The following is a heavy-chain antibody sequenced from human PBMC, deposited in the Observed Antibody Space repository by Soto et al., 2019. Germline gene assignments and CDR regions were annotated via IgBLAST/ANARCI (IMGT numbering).Heavy chain of an antibody. CDR1: GGSISSYY. D-gene: IGHD6-13*01. J-gene: IGHJ5*02. CDR2: IYYSWST. V-gene: IGHV4-59*01. Sequence: QVQLQESGPGLVKPSETLSLTCTVSGGSISSYYWSWIRQPPGKGLEWIGYIYYSWSTNYNPSLSSRVTIPADPSKSLFSLRLSSVTAADTAVYYCASGGLRGVIAAPGTRRVQNCVDPWGQGTLVTVSS. CDR3: ASGGLRGVIAAPGTRRVQNCVDP.